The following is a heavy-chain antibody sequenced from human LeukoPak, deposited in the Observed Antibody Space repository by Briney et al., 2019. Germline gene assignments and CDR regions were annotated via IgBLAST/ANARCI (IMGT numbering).Heavy chain of an antibody. Sequence: PGGSLRLFCTASGFTFGDYAMSWFRQAPGKGLEWVGFIRSKAYGGTTEYVASVKGRFIISRDDSKSIAYLQMNSLKTEDTAVYYCTSPRYSSTWYFDSWGQGTLVTVSS. CDR3: TSPRYSSTWYFDS. CDR1: GFTFGDYA. D-gene: IGHD6-13*01. J-gene: IGHJ4*02. CDR2: IRSKAYGGTT. V-gene: IGHV3-49*03.